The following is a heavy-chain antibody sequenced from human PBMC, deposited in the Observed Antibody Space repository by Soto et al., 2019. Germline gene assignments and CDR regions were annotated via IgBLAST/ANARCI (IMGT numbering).Heavy chain of an antibody. CDR1: GFRFNIYS. D-gene: IGHD6-19*01. V-gene: IGHV3-48*02. J-gene: IGHJ4*02. Sequence: EVQLVESGGNLVEPGGSLRLSCAASGFRFNIYSMNWVRQAPGKGLEWSAYITSDTKTIKYADSVKGRFTISRDNDKNLVYLYMISLRDEDTAVYYCARSVEGHFDYWGQGTVVTVSA. CDR3: ARSVEGHFDY. CDR2: ITSDTKTI.